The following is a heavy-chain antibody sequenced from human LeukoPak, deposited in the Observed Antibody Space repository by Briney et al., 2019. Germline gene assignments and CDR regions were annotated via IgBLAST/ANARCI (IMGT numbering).Heavy chain of an antibody. J-gene: IGHJ4*02. CDR2: IYYSGST. CDR1: GGSISSYY. D-gene: IGHD5-18*01. V-gene: IGHV4-59*01. Sequence: SSETLSLTCTVSGGSISSYYWSWIWQPPGKGLEWIGYIYYSGSTNYNPSLKSRVTISVDTSKNQFSLKLSSVTAADTAVYYCARGRPDTAILGRSFDYWGQGTLVTVSS. CDR3: ARGRPDTAILGRSFDY.